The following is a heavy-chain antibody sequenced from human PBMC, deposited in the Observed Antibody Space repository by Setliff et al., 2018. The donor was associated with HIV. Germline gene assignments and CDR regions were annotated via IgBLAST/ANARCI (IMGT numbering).Heavy chain of an antibody. J-gene: IGHJ4*02. CDR1: GFTFSGYG. Sequence: PGGSLRLSCAASGFTFSGYGMYWVRQAPGKGLEWVAFIRYDGDNKYYVDSVKGRFTVSRDNSKNTLYLQMNSLRPEDTALYYCAKDRLLDGSSWYYLDYWGQGTLVTVSS. V-gene: IGHV3-30*02. CDR2: IRYDGDNK. D-gene: IGHD6-13*01. CDR3: AKDRLLDGSSWYYLDY.